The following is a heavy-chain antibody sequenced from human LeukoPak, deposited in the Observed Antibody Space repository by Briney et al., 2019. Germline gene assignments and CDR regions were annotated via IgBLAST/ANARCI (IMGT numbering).Heavy chain of an antibody. Sequence: GGSLRLSCAASGFTFSSYDMNWVRQAPGKRLEWVSYISSSSDSMYYADSVKGRFTISRDNAENSLYLQMNSLRDEDTAVYYCARAMRSGYNYWGQGTLVTVSS. D-gene: IGHD5-12*01. J-gene: IGHJ4*02. V-gene: IGHV3-48*02. CDR3: ARAMRSGYNY. CDR1: GFTFSSYD. CDR2: ISSSSDSM.